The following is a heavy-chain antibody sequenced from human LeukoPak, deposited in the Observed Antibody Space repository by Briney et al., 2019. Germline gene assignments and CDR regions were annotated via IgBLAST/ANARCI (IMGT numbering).Heavy chain of an antibody. V-gene: IGHV4-39*07. D-gene: IGHD3-22*01. CDR2: IYYSGST. CDR1: GGSLSSSSYY. J-gene: IGHJ4*02. Sequence: SETLSLTCTVSGGSLSSSSYYWGWIRQPPGKGLEWIGCIYYSGSTYYYPSLKSRVTISVDTSKNQFSLKLSSVTAADTAVYYCARVSYYYDSSGYLYYFDYWGQGTLVTVSS. CDR3: ARVSYYYDSSGYLYYFDY.